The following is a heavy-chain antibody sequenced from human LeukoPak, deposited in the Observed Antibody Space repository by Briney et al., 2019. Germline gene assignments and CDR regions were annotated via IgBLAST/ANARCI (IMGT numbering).Heavy chain of an antibody. J-gene: IGHJ5*02. CDR1: GYTFTGYY. Sequence: ASVKVSCKASGYTFTGYYMHWVRQAPGQGLEWMGWINPNSGGTNYAQKFQGRVTMTRDTSISTAYMELSRLRSDDTAVYYCARFVVVPAAKPYSYNWFDPWGQGTLVTVSS. D-gene: IGHD2-2*01. V-gene: IGHV1-2*02. CDR2: INPNSGGT. CDR3: ARFVVVPAAKPYSYNWFDP.